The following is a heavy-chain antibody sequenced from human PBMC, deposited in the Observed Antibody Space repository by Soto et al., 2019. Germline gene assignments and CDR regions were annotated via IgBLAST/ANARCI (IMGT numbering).Heavy chain of an antibody. Sequence: GSLRLSCTASGFTFSSHAMTWVRQAPGKGLEWIGSIYYSGSTYYNPSLKSRVTISVDTSKNQFSLKLSSVTAEDTAVYYCARDGLGSGWYPLPYYYYGMDVWGQGTTVTVSS. CDR1: GFTFSSHA. CDR2: IYYSGST. CDR3: ARDGLGSGWYPLPYYYYGMDV. D-gene: IGHD6-19*01. J-gene: IGHJ6*02. V-gene: IGHV4-39*02.